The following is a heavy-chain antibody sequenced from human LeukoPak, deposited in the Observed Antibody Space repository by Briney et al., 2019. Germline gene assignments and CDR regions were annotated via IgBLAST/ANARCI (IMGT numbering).Heavy chain of an antibody. CDR1: GYTFTSYY. J-gene: IGHJ4*02. V-gene: IGHV1-18*04. CDR3: ARERIKYSSAWSPRGVNDY. D-gene: IGHD6-19*01. CDR2: ISAYDGNT. Sequence: GASVKVSCKASGYTFTSYYMHWVRQAPGQGLEWMGWISAYDGNTNYAQKLQDRVTMTTDTSTSTAYMELRSLRSDDTAVYYCARERIKYSSAWSPRGVNDYWGQGTLVTVSS.